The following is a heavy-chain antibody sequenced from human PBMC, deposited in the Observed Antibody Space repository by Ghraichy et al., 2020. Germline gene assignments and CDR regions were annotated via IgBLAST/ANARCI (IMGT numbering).Heavy chain of an antibody. CDR1: GFTFDDYV. CDR2: ITGDGRRT. CDR3: AKDLRAYTYGSDS. D-gene: IGHD5-18*01. V-gene: IGHV3-43*02. Sequence: GESLNISCAASGFTFDDYVMHWVRQTPGKGLEWVSLITGDGRRTEYADSVKGRFTIYRDNSRNSLHLQMNTVKTEDAALYFCAKDLRAYTYGSDSWGQGTLVTVSS. J-gene: IGHJ4*02.